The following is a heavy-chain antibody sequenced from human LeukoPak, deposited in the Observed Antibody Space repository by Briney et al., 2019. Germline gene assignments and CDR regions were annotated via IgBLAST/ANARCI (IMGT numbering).Heavy chain of an antibody. CDR1: GGSFNDYF. CDR2: ITHGGAT. CDR3: DIIADPYRSGPIFDY. D-gene: IGHD6-19*01. J-gene: IGHJ4*02. V-gene: IGHV4-34*01. Sequence: PSETLCLTCAVYGGSFNDYFWTWIRQTPGRGLEWIGDITHGGATRYNPSLESRVTISQDTSKRQLYLRLSSVTAADTAVYYCDIIADPYRSGPIFDYWGQGTLATVSS.